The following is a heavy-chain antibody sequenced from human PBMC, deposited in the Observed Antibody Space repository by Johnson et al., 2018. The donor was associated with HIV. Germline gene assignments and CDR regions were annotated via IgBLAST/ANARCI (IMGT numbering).Heavy chain of an antibody. CDR1: GFTFDDYT. J-gene: IGHJ3*02. V-gene: IGHV3-9*01. CDR2: ISWNSGSI. Sequence: VQLVESGGGLVQPGRSLRLSCAASGFTFDDYTMHWVRQAPGKGLEWVSGISWNSGSIGYADSVKGRFTISRDNSKNTLYLQMNSLRAEDTAVYYCASQPGDAFDIWGQGTMVTVSS. CDR3: ASQPGDAFDI.